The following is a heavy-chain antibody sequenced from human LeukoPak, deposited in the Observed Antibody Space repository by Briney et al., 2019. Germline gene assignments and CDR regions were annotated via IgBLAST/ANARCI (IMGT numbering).Heavy chain of an antibody. J-gene: IGHJ4*02. CDR3: ARDGPLRITMVRGVIPQRSYYFDY. CDR2: IYTSGST. Sequence: TSSETLSLTCTVSGGSISSYYWSWIRQPAGKGLEWIGRIYTSGSTNYNPSLKSRVTMSVDTSKNQFSLKLSSVTAADTAVYYCARDGPLRITMVRGVIPQRSYYFDYWGQGTLVTVSS. D-gene: IGHD3-10*01. CDR1: GGSISSYY. V-gene: IGHV4-4*07.